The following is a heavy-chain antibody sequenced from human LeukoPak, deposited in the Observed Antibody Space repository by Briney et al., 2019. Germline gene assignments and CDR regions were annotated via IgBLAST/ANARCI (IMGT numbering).Heavy chain of an antibody. CDR1: GFTVSSTY. CDR3: ARDRGLDP. Sequence: PGGSLRLSCAASGFTVSSTYMSWVRQAPGKGLEWVSVIYSGGSTYYADSVRGRFTISRDKSKNTLYLQMSSLRAEDTAVYYCARDRGLDPWGQGTLVTVTS. V-gene: IGHV3-53*01. CDR2: IYSGGST. J-gene: IGHJ5*02. D-gene: IGHD3-22*01.